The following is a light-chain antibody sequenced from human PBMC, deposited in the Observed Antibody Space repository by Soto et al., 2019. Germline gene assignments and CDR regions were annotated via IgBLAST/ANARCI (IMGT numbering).Light chain of an antibody. CDR3: QQRSNWGIT. Sequence: IVLTQSPATLSLSPGEDATLSCRASLSVNTFLAWYHQKPGQAPRLLIYDASNRATGIPPWFSGSGSGTDFPLTISSLEPEDFVFYYCQQRSNWGITFGQGTRLEIK. CDR2: DAS. V-gene: IGKV3-11*01. CDR1: LSVNTF. J-gene: IGKJ5*01.